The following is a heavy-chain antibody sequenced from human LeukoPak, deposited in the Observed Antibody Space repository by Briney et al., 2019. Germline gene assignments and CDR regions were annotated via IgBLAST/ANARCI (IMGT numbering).Heavy chain of an antibody. J-gene: IGHJ4*02. V-gene: IGHV4-4*02. CDR1: GGSISSSNW. CDR3: ARGGMVRGVIIRLVGVFDY. Sequence: SETLSLTCAVSGGSISSSNWWSWVRQPPGKGLEWIGEIYHSGSTNYNPSLKSRVTISVDKSKNQFSLKLSSVTAADTAVYYYARGGMVRGVIIRLVGVFDYWGQGTLVTVSS. D-gene: IGHD3-10*01. CDR2: IYHSGST.